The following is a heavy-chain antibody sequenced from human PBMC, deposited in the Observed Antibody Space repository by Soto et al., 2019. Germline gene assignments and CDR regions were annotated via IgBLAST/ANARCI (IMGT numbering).Heavy chain of an antibody. CDR1: GGSISSSSYY. CDR2: IYYSGST. Sequence: SETLSLTCTVSGGSISSSSYYWGWIRQPPGKGLEWIGSIYYSGSTYYNPSLKSRVTISVDTSKNQFSLKLSSVTAADPAVYYCARLTGYCSSTSCYTLPYNWFDPWGQGTLVTVSS. J-gene: IGHJ5*02. V-gene: IGHV4-39*01. D-gene: IGHD2-2*02. CDR3: ARLTGYCSSTSCYTLPYNWFDP.